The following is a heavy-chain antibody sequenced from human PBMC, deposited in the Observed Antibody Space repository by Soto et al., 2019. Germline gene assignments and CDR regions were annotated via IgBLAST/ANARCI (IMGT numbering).Heavy chain of an antibody. Sequence: ETLSLTCTVSGGSISSSSYYWGWIRQPPGKGLEWIGSIYYSGSTYYNPSLKSRVTISVDTPKNQFSLKLSSVTAADTAVYYCARSSYYDSSGYYPRWFDPWGQGTLVTVSS. V-gene: IGHV4-39*01. J-gene: IGHJ5*02. CDR3: ARSSYYDSSGYYPRWFDP. CDR1: GGSISSSSYY. CDR2: IYYSGST. D-gene: IGHD3-22*01.